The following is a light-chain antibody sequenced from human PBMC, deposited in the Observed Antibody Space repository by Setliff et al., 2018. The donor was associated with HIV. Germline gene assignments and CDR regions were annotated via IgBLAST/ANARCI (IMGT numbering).Light chain of an antibody. V-gene: IGLV2-8*01. Sequence: ALAQPPSASGSPGQSVTISCTGTSSDVGGYNYVSWYQQRPGKAPKLMIYEVSKRPSGVPDRFSGSKSGNTASLTVSGLQAEDEADYYCSSYAGSNDLGVFGTGTKVTVL. CDR1: SSDVGGYNY. CDR2: EVS. CDR3: SSYAGSNDLGV. J-gene: IGLJ1*01.